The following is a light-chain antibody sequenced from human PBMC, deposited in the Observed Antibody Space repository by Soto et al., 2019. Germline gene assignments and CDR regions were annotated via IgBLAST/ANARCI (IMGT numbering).Light chain of an antibody. CDR2: EVS. V-gene: IGLV2-14*01. J-gene: IGLJ1*01. CDR3: SSYTSRNTFV. CDR1: SSDVGGYNY. Sequence: QSALTQPASVSGSPGQSITISCTGTSSDVGGYNYVSWYQQLPGKAPKLMIYEVSDRPSGLSNRFSGSKSGNTASLTISGLQAEDEADYYCSSYTSRNTFVFGTGTKLIVL.